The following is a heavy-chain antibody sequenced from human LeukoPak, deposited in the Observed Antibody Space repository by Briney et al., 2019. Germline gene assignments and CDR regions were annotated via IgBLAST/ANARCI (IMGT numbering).Heavy chain of an antibody. CDR1: GFTFSSYV. D-gene: IGHD1-26*01. V-gene: IGHV3-23*01. J-gene: IGHJ4*02. CDR2: ISTSGGST. CDR3: ARQWELGFYFDY. Sequence: GGSLRLSCAASGFTFSSYVMSWVRQAPGKGLEWVSAISTSGGSTYYADSVKGRFTISRDNSKNTLYLQMNSLRAEDTAVYYCARQWELGFYFDYWGQGTLVTVSS.